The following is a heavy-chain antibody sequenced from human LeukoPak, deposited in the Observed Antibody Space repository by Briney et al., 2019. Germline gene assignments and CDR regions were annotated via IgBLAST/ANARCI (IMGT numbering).Heavy chain of an antibody. V-gene: IGHV4-59*01. CDR3: ARQYSSSWLAWFDP. D-gene: IGHD6-13*01. CDR2: IYYSGST. J-gene: IGHJ5*02. Sequence: PSETLSLTCTVSGGSISSCYWSWIRQPPGKGLEWIGYIYYSGSTNYNPSLKSRVTIPVDTSKNQFSLKLSSATAADTAVYYCARQYSSSWLAWFDPWGQGTLVTVSS. CDR1: GGSISSCY.